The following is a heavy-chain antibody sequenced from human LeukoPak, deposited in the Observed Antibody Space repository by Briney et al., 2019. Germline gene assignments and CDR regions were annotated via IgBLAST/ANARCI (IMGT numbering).Heavy chain of an antibody. CDR1: GGSFSGYY. V-gene: IGHV4-34*01. CDR3: ARYSYGRRGYGY. D-gene: IGHD5-18*01. Sequence: PSETLSLTCAVYGGSFSGYYWSWIRQPPGKGLEWIGEINHSGSTNYSPSLKSRVTISVDTSKNQFSLKLSSVTAADTAVYYCARYSYGRRGYGYWGQGTLVTVSS. CDR2: INHSGST. J-gene: IGHJ4*02.